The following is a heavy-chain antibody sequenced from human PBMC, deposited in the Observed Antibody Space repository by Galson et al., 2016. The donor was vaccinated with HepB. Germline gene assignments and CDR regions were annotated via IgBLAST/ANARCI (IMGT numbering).Heavy chain of an antibody. CDR1: GLSVGSNY. CDR3: EGFPDPLDI. CDR2: IYSGGST. J-gene: IGHJ3*02. V-gene: IGHV3-53*01. Sequence: SLRLSCAASGLSVGSNYMRWVRQAPGKGLEWVSIIYSGGSTFFADSVKGRFTVSRDSSKNTVYLQMNSLRAEDTAVYYCEGFPDPLDIWGLGTMVTVS.